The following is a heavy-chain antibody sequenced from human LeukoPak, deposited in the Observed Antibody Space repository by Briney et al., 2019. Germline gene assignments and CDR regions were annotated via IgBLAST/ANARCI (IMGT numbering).Heavy chain of an antibody. CDR1: GYTFTGYY. CDR3: ARNLTRYSSSWYGYFQH. Sequence: APVKVSCKASGYTFTGYYMHWVRQAPGQGLEWMGWIKPNSGGTNYAQKFQGRVTMTRDTSISTAYMELSRLRSDDTAVYYCARNLTRYSSSWYGYFQHWGQGTLVTVSS. J-gene: IGHJ1*01. CDR2: IKPNSGGT. D-gene: IGHD6-13*01. V-gene: IGHV1-2*02.